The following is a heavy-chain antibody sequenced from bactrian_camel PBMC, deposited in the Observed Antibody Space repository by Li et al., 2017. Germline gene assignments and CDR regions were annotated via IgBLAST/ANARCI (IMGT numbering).Heavy chain of an antibody. D-gene: IGHD3*01. Sequence: QLVESGGGLVQPGGSLNLSCAAIGKTNVLNCMGWFRQAPGKEREGVAVITRIHGGTAYADSVKGRFTISRDIAKNAVYLQMNSLKPEDTDMYYCAAVRAVSNHCYIGSWSLEANTYNYWGQGTQVTVS. CDR3: AAVRAVSNHCYIGSWSLEANTYNY. CDR2: ITRIHGGT. V-gene: IGHV3S53*01. CDR1: GKTNVLNC. J-gene: IGHJ4*01.